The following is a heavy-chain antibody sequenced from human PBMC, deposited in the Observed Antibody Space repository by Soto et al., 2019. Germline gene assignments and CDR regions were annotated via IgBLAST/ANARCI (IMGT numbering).Heavy chain of an antibody. V-gene: IGHV3-33*01. CDR1: GFTLSSYG. Sequence: QVQLVESGGGVVQPGRSLRLSCGASGFTLSSYGMHWVRQAPGKGLEWVAVIWHDGSKKYYADSVKGRFTITRDNSTNTLDLQMNSLRAEDTAVYYCARDRGSDDPIDYWGQGTLVTVSS. CDR3: ARDRGSDDPIDY. D-gene: IGHD3-16*01. CDR2: IWHDGSKK. J-gene: IGHJ4*02.